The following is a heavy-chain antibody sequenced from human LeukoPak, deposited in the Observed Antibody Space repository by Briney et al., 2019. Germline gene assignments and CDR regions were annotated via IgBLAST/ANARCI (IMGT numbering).Heavy chain of an antibody. CDR1: GFTFSSHS. Sequence: SGGSLRLSCAASGFTFSSHSMTWVRQAPGKGLEWVSSISSSSSYIYYADSVKGRFTISRDNAKNSLYLQMNSLRAEDTAVYYCARGYYYGSGSPSYWGQGTLVTVSS. CDR2: ISSSSSYI. J-gene: IGHJ4*02. D-gene: IGHD3-10*01. CDR3: ARGYYYGSGSPSY. V-gene: IGHV3-21*01.